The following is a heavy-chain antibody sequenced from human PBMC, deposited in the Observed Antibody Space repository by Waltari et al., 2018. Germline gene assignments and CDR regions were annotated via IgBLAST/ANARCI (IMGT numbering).Heavy chain of an antibody. CDR2: FEPEDGET. CDR1: GYTLTELS. V-gene: IGHV1-24*01. J-gene: IGHJ4*02. CDR3: ATAIRKYSSSWYEVDY. D-gene: IGHD6-13*01. Sequence: QVQLVQSGAEVKKPGASVKVSCKVSGYTLTELSMHWVRQAPGKGLEWMGCFEPEDGETIYAQKCQGRVTMTEDTSTDTAYMELSSLRSEDTAVYYCATAIRKYSSSWYEVDYWGQGTLVTVSS.